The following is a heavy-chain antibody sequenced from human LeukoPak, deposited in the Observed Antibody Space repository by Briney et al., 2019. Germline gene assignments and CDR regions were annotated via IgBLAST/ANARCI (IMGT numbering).Heavy chain of an antibody. CDR3: ARVRVRGVTSPSRHMDV. CDR1: GFTFSSYE. CDR2: ISSSGSTI. D-gene: IGHD3-10*01. V-gene: IGHV3-48*03. Sequence: GGSLXXSCAASGFTFSSYEMNWVRQAPGKGLEWVSYISSSGSTIYYADSVKGRFTISRDNAKKSLYLQMNRLRDEDTAVYYCARVRVRGVTSPSRHMDVWGKGTTVTVSS. J-gene: IGHJ6*03.